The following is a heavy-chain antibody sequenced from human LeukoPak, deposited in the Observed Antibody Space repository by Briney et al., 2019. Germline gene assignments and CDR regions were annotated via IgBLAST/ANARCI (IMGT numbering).Heavy chain of an antibody. V-gene: IGHV1-8*01. Sequence: ASVKVSCKASGYTFTSSDINWVRQAPGQGLEWMGWMNPNSGNTGYGQSFQGRITMTRDISIGTAYMELSNLTSEDTAIYYCTRGSSGRRDNWGQGTVVTVTA. CDR3: TRGSSGRRDN. J-gene: IGHJ4*02. D-gene: IGHD6-19*01. CDR2: MNPNSGNT. CDR1: GYTFTSSD.